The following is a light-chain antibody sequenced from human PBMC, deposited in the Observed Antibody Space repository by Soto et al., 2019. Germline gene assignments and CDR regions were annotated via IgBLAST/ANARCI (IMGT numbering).Light chain of an antibody. V-gene: IGKV3-11*01. Sequence: EIVLTQSPGTLSLSPGDRATLSCRASQSVSSYLAWYQQKPGQAPRLLIYDASNRATGIPARFSGSGSGTDFTLTISSLEPEDFAVYFCHQRSNWPWTFGQGTKVDIK. CDR2: DAS. CDR1: QSVSSY. J-gene: IGKJ1*01. CDR3: HQRSNWPWT.